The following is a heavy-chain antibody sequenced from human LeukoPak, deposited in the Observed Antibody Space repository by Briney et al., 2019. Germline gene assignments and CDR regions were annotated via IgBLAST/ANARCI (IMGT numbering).Heavy chain of an antibody. Sequence: PSETLSLTCAVYGGSFSGYYWSWIRQPPGKGLEWIGEINHSGSTNYNPSLKSRVTISVDTSKNQFSLKLSSVTAADTAVYYCARGGLRYFDWLPKDYFDYWGQGTLVTVSS. J-gene: IGHJ4*02. D-gene: IGHD3-9*01. CDR3: ARGGLRYFDWLPKDYFDY. V-gene: IGHV4-34*01. CDR1: GGSFSGYY. CDR2: INHSGST.